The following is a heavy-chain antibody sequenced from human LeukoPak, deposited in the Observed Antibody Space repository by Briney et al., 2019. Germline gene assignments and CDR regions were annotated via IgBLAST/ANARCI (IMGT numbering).Heavy chain of an antibody. CDR2: IYTSGST. CDR3: AREVGGDFDALDY. Sequence: SQTLSLTCTVSGGSISSGSYYWSWIRQPAGKGLEWIGRIYTSGSTNYNPSLKSRVTISVDTSKNQFSLKLSSVTAADTAVYYCAREVGGDFDALDYWGQGTLVTVSS. CDR1: GGSISSGSYY. V-gene: IGHV4-61*02. J-gene: IGHJ4*02. D-gene: IGHD4-17*01.